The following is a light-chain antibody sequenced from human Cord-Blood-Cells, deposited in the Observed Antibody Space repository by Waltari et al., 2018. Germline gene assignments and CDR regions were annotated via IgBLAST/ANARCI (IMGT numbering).Light chain of an antibody. Sequence: QSVLTQPPSASGTPGQRVTIPCSGSRSHIGSNTVTWYQQLPGTAPNLLIYSNNQRPSGVPDRFSGSKSGTSASLAISGLQSEDEADYYCAAWDDSLNGWVFGGGTKLTVL. CDR3: AAWDDSLNGWV. J-gene: IGLJ3*02. CDR1: RSHIGSNT. V-gene: IGLV1-44*01. CDR2: SNN.